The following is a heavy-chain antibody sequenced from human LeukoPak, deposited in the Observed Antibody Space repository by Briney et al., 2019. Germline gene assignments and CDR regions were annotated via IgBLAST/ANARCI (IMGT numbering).Heavy chain of an antibody. CDR3: ARVDSRASSYYFDF. D-gene: IGHD2-2*01. CDR2: IYYSGST. V-gene: IGHV4-31*02. Sequence: GGXYWSWIRQHPGKGLEWIGYIYYSGSTYYNPSLKSRITISVDTSKNQFSLKLSSVTAADTAVYYCARVDSRASSYYFDFWGQGTLVTVSS. J-gene: IGHJ4*02. CDR1: GGXY.